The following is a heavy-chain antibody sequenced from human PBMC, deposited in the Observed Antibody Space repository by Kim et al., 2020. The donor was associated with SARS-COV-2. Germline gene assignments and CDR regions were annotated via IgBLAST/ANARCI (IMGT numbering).Heavy chain of an antibody. D-gene: IGHD2-15*01. Sequence: ASVKVSCKASGYTFTSYGISWVRQAPGQGLEWMGWISAYNGNTNYAQKLQGRVTMTTDTSTSTAYMELRSLRSDDTAVYYCARAVVVAATEGYYYYMDVWGKGTTVTVSS. J-gene: IGHJ6*03. CDR1: GYTFTSYG. V-gene: IGHV1-18*01. CDR2: ISAYNGNT. CDR3: ARAVVVAATEGYYYYMDV.